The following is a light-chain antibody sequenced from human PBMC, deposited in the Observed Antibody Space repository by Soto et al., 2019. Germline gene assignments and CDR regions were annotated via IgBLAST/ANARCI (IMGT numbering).Light chain of an antibody. CDR2: ANS. J-gene: IGLJ2*01. CDR3: QSYDSSLSVHAV. CDR1: GSNLGAGYD. V-gene: IGLV1-40*01. Sequence: QAVVTQPPSVSGAPGQRVTISCTGSGSNLGAGYDVHWYQQLPGTAPKLIIYANSNRPSGVPDRFSGSKSGTSASLAITGLQAEDEADYYCQSYDSSLSVHAVFGGGTKLTVL.